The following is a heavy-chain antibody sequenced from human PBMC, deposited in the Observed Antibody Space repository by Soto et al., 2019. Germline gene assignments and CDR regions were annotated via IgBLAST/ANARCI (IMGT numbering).Heavy chain of an antibody. CDR1: GGSFSGDY. CDR3: ARGTYYYDSSGYYYGKQRTYYFDY. CDR2: INHSGST. D-gene: IGHD3-22*01. J-gene: IGHJ4*02. V-gene: IGHV4-34*01. Sequence: PSETLSLTCAVYGGSFSGDYWSWIRQPPGKGLEWIGEINHSGSTNYNPSLKSRVTISVDTSKNQFSLKLSSVTAADTAVYYCARGTYYYDSSGYYYGKQRTYYFDYWGQGTLVTVSS.